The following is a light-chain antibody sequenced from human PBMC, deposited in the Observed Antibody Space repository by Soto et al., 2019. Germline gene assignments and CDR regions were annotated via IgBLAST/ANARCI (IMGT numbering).Light chain of an antibody. Sequence: EIVLTQSPATLSLSPGERATLSCRASQSVGTYLAWYQQKPGQAPRLLIYDASNRATGIPVRFSGSGSGTDFTLTISSLVPEDFAVYYCQQRSDWPPLFTFGPGTKVDIK. J-gene: IGKJ3*01. V-gene: IGKV3-11*01. CDR1: QSVGTY. CDR2: DAS. CDR3: QQRSDWPPLFT.